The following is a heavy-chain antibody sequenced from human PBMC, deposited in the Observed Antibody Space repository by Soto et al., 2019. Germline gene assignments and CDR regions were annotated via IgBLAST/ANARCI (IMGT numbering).Heavy chain of an antibody. CDR3: ARGGEVATFVAPPNNWFEP. CDR1: GGSISSGDYY. J-gene: IGHJ5*02. Sequence: SETLSLTCTVSGGSISSGDYYWSWIRQPPGKGLEWIGYIYYSGSTYYNPSLKSRVTISVDTSKNQFSLKLSSVTAADTAVYYCARGGEVATFVAPPNNWFEPWGQGTLVTVSS. V-gene: IGHV4-30-4*01. CDR2: IYYSGST. D-gene: IGHD5-12*01.